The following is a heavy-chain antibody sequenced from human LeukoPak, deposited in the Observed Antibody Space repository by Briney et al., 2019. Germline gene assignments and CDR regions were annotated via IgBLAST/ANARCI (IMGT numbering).Heavy chain of an antibody. CDR1: GFTFNSYS. V-gene: IGHV3-30*04. J-gene: IGHJ4*02. CDR2: ISYDGRNQ. D-gene: IGHD3-22*01. CDR3: ASLSDSSGNPEY. Sequence: GGSLRLSCAASGFTFNSYSMHWVRQAPSKGLEWMAVISYDGRNQYYADCVKGRLTISRDSSKNTHYLQMNSLRAEDTAVYYCASLSDSSGNPEYWGQGTLVTVSS.